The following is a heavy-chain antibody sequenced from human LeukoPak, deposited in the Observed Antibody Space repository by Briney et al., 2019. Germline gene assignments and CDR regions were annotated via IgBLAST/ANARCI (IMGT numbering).Heavy chain of an antibody. V-gene: IGHV3-48*01. CDR3: ARAPVLLWFGEYLDHAFDI. D-gene: IGHD3-10*01. J-gene: IGHJ3*02. Sequence: PGGSLRLSCAASGFTFSSYSMNWVRQAPGKGLEWVSYISSSSSTIYYADSVKGRFTISRDNAKNSLYLQMNSLRAEDTAVYYCARAPVLLWFGEYLDHAFDIWGQGTMVTVSS. CDR2: ISSSSSTI. CDR1: GFTFSSYS.